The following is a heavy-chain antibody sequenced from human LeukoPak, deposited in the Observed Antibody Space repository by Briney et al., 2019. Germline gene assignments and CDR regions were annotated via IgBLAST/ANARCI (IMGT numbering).Heavy chain of an antibody. D-gene: IGHD3-16*01. Sequence: SETLSLTCSVSGGSISSSSYFWGWIRQPPGKGLEWIGSIHYSGSTYYNPSLKSRLTISVDTSKNQFSLKLSSVTAADTAVYYCTRGAGWLIDYWGQGILVTVSS. CDR2: IHYSGST. V-gene: IGHV4-39*07. CDR1: GGSISSSSYF. J-gene: IGHJ4*02. CDR3: TRGAGWLIDY.